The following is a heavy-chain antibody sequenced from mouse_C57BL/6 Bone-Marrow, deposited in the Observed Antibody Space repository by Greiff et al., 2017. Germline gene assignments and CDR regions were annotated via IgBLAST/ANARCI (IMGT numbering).Heavy chain of an antibody. Sequence: QVQLQQPGAELVKPGASVKLSCKASGYTFTSYWMHWVKQRPGQGLEWIGMIHPNSGSTNYNEKFKSKATLTVDKSSSTAYMQISSLTSEDSAVYYCARKGYYLFAYWGQGTLVTVSA. V-gene: IGHV1-64*01. J-gene: IGHJ3*01. CDR2: IHPNSGST. CDR3: ARKGYYLFAY. D-gene: IGHD2-12*01. CDR1: GYTFTSYW.